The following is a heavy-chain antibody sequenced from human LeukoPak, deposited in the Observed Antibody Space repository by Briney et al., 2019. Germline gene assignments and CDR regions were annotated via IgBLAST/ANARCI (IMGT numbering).Heavy chain of an antibody. J-gene: IGHJ4*02. V-gene: IGHV4-34*01. Sequence: SETLSLTCAVYGGSFSGYYWSWIRQPPGKGLEWIGEINHSGSTNYNPSLKSRVTISVDTSKNQFSLKLSSVTAADTAVYYCASRVYGGNDYWGQGTLVTASS. CDR2: INHSGST. CDR3: ASRVYGGNDY. D-gene: IGHD4-23*01. CDR1: GGSFSGYY.